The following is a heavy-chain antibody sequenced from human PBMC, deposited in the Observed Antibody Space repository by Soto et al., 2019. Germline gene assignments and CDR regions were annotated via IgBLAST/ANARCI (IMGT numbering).Heavy chain of an antibody. CDR3: TTEGPTMVVRGITAFYYYYGMDV. V-gene: IGHV3-15*07. D-gene: IGHD3-10*01. CDR2: IKSKTDGGTT. J-gene: IGHJ6*02. CDR1: GFTFSNAW. Sequence: GGSLRLSCAASGFTFSNAWMNWVRQAPGKGLEWVGRIKSKTDGGTTDYAAPVKGRFTISRDDSKNTLYLQMNSLKTEDTAVYYCTTEGPTMVVRGITAFYYYYGMDVWGQGTTVTVSS.